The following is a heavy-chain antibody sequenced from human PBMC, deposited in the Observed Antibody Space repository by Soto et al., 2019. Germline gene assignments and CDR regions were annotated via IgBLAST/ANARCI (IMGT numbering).Heavy chain of an antibody. J-gene: IGHJ4*02. V-gene: IGHV3-9*01. CDR2: ISWNSGSI. CDR3: AKDLNHISSATDY. D-gene: IGHD2-21*01. Sequence: HPGGSLRLSCAASGFTFDDYAMHWVRQAPGKGLEWVSGISWNSGSIGYADSVKGRFTISRDNAKNSLYLQMNSLRAEDTALYYCAKDLNHISSATDYWGQGTLVTVSS. CDR1: GFTFDDYA.